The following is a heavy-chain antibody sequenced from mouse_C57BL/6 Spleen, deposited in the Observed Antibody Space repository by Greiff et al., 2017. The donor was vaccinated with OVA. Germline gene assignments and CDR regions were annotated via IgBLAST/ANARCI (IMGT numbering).Heavy chain of an antibody. J-gene: IGHJ4*01. D-gene: IGHD2-5*01. Sequence: QVQLQQPGAELVKPGASVKMSCKASGYTFTSYWITWVKQRPGQGLEWIGDIYPGSGSTNYNEKFKSKATLTVDTSSSTAYMQLSSLTSEDSAVYYGARTGYSNHFSYAMDYWGQGTSVTVSS. V-gene: IGHV1-55*01. CDR1: GYTFTSYW. CDR3: ARTGYSNHFSYAMDY. CDR2: IYPGSGST.